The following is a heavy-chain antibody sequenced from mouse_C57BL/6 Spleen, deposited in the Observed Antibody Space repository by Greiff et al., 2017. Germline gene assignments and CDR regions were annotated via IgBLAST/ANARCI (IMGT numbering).Heavy chain of an antibody. Sequence: EVQLQQSGPELVKPGASVKISCKASGYTFTDYYMNWVKQSHGKSLEWIGDINPNNGGTSYNQKFKGKATLTVDKSSSTAYMELRSLTSEDSAVYYCARLGITTVVGDYWGQGTTLTVSS. CDR1: GYTFTDYY. J-gene: IGHJ2*01. CDR2: INPNNGGT. V-gene: IGHV1-26*01. CDR3: ARLGITTVVGDY. D-gene: IGHD1-1*01.